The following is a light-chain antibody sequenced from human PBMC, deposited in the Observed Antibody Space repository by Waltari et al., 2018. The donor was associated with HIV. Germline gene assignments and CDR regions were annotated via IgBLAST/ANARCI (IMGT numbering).Light chain of an antibody. CDR2: LAS. Sequence: DIVMTQSPLSLPVTPGESASISCRSSQSLHDNNGYNYLECYVQKPGQSPLLLIYLASNRASGVPEKFSGSGLGTDFTLKISRVEAEDVGVYYCMQALQNPLTFGGGTKVEI. V-gene: IGKV2-28*01. J-gene: IGKJ4*01. CDR3: MQALQNPLT. CDR1: QSLHDNNGYNY.